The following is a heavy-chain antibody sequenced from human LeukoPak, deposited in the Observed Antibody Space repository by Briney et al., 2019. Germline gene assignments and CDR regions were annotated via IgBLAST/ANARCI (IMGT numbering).Heavy chain of an antibody. CDR2: ISYDGSNK. D-gene: IGHD3-10*01. Sequence: PGGSLRLSCAASGFSFSIYGMHWVRQAPGKGLEWLAVISYDGSNKYYADSVKGRFTISRDNSKNTLFLQMDSLRAEDTAMYYCARLAAQRGFFDYWGQGTLVTVSS. CDR3: ARLAAQRGFFDY. CDR1: GFSFSIYG. J-gene: IGHJ4*02. V-gene: IGHV3-30*03.